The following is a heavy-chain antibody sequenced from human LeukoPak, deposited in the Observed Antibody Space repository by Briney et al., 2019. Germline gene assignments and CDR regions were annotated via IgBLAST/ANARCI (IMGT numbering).Heavy chain of an antibody. CDR1: GFTFSNYG. CDR2: ISTSSNRI. V-gene: IGHV3-48*02. CDR3: ARVSAPGICGWYFGY. Sequence: GGSLRLSCAASGFTFSNYGMNGVRQAPGKGLEWVSYISTSSNRIDYADSVKGRFTMSRDNAKNLLYLQMNSLRDEDTAMYYCARVSAPGICGWYFGYWGQGTLVTVSS. J-gene: IGHJ4*02. D-gene: IGHD6-19*01.